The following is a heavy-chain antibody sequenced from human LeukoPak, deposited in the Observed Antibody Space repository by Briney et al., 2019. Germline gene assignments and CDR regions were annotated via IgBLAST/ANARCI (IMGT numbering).Heavy chain of an antibody. CDR3: ARVYYAFDY. V-gene: IGHV1-2*02. J-gene: IGHJ4*02. D-gene: IGHD1-26*01. CDR1: GYSFTSQD. CDR2: INPGNGDT. Sequence: ASVKVSCKTSGYSFTSQDMHWVRQAPGQSLEWMGCINPGNGDTHYAQRFMGRVTMTRDTSISAAYLELSRLRSDDTAVYYCARVYYAFDYWGQGTLLTVSS.